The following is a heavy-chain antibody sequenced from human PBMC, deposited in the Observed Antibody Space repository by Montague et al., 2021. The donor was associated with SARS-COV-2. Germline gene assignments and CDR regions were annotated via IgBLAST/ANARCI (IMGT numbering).Heavy chain of an antibody. CDR2: IRADGTTT. D-gene: IGHD6-13*01. Sequence: SLRLSWAASGFTFSAYWMHWVRQAPGQGLEWVARIRADGTTTNYADSVKGRFTISRDNGQDTVYLHMTTLTAEDTAVYYCVRAFSNSFKWFDPWGQGTLVTVSS. CDR3: VRAFSNSFKWFDP. V-gene: IGHV3-74*01. J-gene: IGHJ5*02. CDR1: GFTFSAYW.